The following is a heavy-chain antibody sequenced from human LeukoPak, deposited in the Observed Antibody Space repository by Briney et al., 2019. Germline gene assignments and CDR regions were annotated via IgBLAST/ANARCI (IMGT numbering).Heavy chain of an antibody. CDR1: GFIFSSYG. CDR3: ATYRQVLLPFES. Sequence: PGGSLRLSCAASGFIFSSYGMHWVRQAPGKGLEWVAVISYDGGNISYTDSVKGRFTISRDNSKSTLSLQMNSLRAEDTAIYYCATYRQVLLPFESWGQGTLVTVSS. V-gene: IGHV3-30*03. CDR2: ISYDGGNI. J-gene: IGHJ4*02. D-gene: IGHD2-8*02.